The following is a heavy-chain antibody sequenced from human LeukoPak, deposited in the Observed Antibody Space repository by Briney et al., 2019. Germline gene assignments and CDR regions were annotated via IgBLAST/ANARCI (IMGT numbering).Heavy chain of an antibody. D-gene: IGHD3-10*01. CDR3: AKDGDDYYGSGSYFDY. CDR2: INSDGSST. J-gene: IGHJ4*02. V-gene: IGHV3-74*01. Sequence: GGSLRLSCAASGFTFSSYWMHWVRQAPGKGLVWVSRINSDGSSTSYADSGKGRFTISRDNAKNTMYLQMNSLRAEDTAVYYCAKDGDDYYGSGSYFDYWGQGTLVTVSS. CDR1: GFTFSSYW.